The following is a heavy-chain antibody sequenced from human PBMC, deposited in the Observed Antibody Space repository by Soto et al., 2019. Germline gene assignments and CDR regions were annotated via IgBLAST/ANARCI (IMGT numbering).Heavy chain of an antibody. V-gene: IGHV4-34*01. CDR3: ARIRRGYSYGTYYYYGMDV. CDR1: GGSFSGYY. Sequence: SETLSLTCAVYGGSFSGYYWSWIRQPPGKGLEWIGEINHSGSTNYNPSLKSRVTISVDTSKNQFSLKLSSVTAADTAVYYCARIRRGYSYGTYYYYGMDVWGQGTTVTVS. CDR2: INHSGST. J-gene: IGHJ6*02. D-gene: IGHD5-18*01.